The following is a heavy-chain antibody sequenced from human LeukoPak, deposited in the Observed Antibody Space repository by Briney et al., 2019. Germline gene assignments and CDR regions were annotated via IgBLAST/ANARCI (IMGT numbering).Heavy chain of an antibody. CDR2: IYWNDDK. J-gene: IGHJ4*02. D-gene: IGHD3-10*01. V-gene: IGHV2-5*01. Sequence: YGPTLVKPTQTLTLTCTFSGFSLSTSGVGVGWIRQPPGKALEWLALIYWNDDKRYSPSLKSRLTITKDTSKNQVVLTMTNMDPVDTATYYCAHRLAAFDGSGSYHYYFDYWGQGTLVTVSS. CDR1: GFSLSTSGVG. CDR3: AHRLAAFDGSGSYHYYFDY.